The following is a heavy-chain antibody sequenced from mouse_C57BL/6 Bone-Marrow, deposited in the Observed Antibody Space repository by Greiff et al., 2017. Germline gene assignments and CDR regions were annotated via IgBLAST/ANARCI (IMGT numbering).Heavy chain of an antibody. J-gene: IGHJ3*01. CDR1: GFTFSSYG. Sequence: DVMLVESGGDLVKPGGSLKLSCAASGFTFSSYGMSWVRQTPDKRLEWVATISSGGSYTYYPDSVKGRFTISRDNAKNTLYLQMSSLKSEDTAMYYCSRHRGLRRAYWGQGTLVTVSA. D-gene: IGHD2-2*01. CDR3: SRHRGLRRAY. V-gene: IGHV5-6*02. CDR2: ISSGGSYT.